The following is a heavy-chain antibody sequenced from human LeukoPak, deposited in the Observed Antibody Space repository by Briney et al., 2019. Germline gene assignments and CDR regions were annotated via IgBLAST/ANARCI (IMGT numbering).Heavy chain of an antibody. J-gene: IGHJ6*03. V-gene: IGHV1-2*06. Sequence: GASVKVSCKASGYTFTGYYMHWVRQAPGQGLECMGRINPNSGGTNYAQKFQGRVTMTRDTSISTAYMELSRLRSDDTAVYYCARIGDIVVVVAATPSHMDVWGKGTTVTVSS. D-gene: IGHD2-15*01. CDR3: ARIGDIVVVVAATPSHMDV. CDR2: INPNSGGT. CDR1: GYTFTGYY.